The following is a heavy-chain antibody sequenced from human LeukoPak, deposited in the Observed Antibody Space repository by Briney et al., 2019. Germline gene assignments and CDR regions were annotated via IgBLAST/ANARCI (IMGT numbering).Heavy chain of an antibody. Sequence: GGSLRLSCVASGFTVSSNYMSWVRQAPGKGLEWVSVIYSGGSTYYADSVKGRFTISRDNCKNTLYLQMNSLRAEDTAVYYCARGPRSGYSYYFDYWGQGTLVTVSS. V-gene: IGHV3-66*01. J-gene: IGHJ4*02. D-gene: IGHD3-22*01. CDR1: GFTVSSNY. CDR2: IYSGGST. CDR3: ARGPRSGYSYYFDY.